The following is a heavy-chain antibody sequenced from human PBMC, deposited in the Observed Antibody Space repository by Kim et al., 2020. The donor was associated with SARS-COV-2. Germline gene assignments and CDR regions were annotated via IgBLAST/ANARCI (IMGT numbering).Heavy chain of an antibody. CDR2: K. CDR3: ANAYDSSGYLN. Sequence: KSYARSGKGRFTISRDNSKNTLYLQMNSLRAEDTAVYYCANAYDSSGYLNWGQGTLVTVSS. D-gene: IGHD3-22*01. V-gene: IGHV3-30*02. J-gene: IGHJ4*02.